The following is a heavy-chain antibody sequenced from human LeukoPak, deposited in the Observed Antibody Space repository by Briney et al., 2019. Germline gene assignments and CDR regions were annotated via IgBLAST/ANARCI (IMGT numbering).Heavy chain of an antibody. V-gene: IGHV3-33*01. CDR2: IWSDGSNR. CDR1: GFIYSHYG. CDR3: ARDAQRGFDYSNSLEY. Sequence: GRPLRLSCAASGFIYSHYGMHWVPQAPGKGLEGVAVIWSDGSNRFYAGSVKGRFTISRDNSQNTLFLQMNSLRAEDTAMYYCARDAQRGFDYSNSLEYWGHGTLVTVSS. D-gene: IGHD4-11*01. J-gene: IGHJ4*01.